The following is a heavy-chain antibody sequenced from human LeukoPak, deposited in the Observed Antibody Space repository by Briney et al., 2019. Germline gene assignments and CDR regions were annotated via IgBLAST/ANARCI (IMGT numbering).Heavy chain of an antibody. CDR1: GFTFSSYS. D-gene: IGHD6-13*01. CDR2: ISSSSSTI. CDR3: ARVLNSLAAAGTFDY. V-gene: IGHV3-48*01. J-gene: IGHJ4*02. Sequence: PGGSLRLSCAASGFTFSSYSMNWVRQAPGKGLEWVSYISSSSSTIYYADSVKGRFTISRDNAKNSLYLQMNSLRAEDTAVYHCARVLNSLAAAGTFDYWGQGTLVTVSS.